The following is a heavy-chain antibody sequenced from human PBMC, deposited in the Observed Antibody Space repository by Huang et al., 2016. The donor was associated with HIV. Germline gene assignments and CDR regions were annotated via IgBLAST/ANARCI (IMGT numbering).Heavy chain of an antibody. D-gene: IGHD6-6*01. J-gene: IGHJ4*02. Sequence: QVQLVQSGAEVKNPGASVRVSCKASGYTFTDSTIYWVRQAPGQGLEWMGWINPKRGGTIYAQRFQGRVTMTRDTTISTVHMDLRRIQSDDTAVYFCARDWSFGSSTSPADWGQGTLVTVSS. CDR1: GYTFTDST. V-gene: IGHV1-2*02. CDR2: INPKRGGT. CDR3: ARDWSFGSSTSPAD.